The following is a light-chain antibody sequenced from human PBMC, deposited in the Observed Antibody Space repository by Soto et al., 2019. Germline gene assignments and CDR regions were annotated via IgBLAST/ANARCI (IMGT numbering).Light chain of an antibody. Sequence: QSALTQPASVSGSPGQSITISCTGSSLDVGGYNYVSWYQQHPGKAPKLMIHDVSNRPSGVSNRFSGSKSGNTASLTISGLQAEDEAVYYCSSYTRRNTLGVFGGGTKVTVL. CDR2: DVS. CDR3: SSYTRRNTLGV. CDR1: SLDVGGYNY. V-gene: IGLV2-14*01. J-gene: IGLJ2*01.